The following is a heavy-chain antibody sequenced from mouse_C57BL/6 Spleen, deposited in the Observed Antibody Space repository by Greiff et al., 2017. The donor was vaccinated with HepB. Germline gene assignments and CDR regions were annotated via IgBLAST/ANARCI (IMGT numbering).Heavy chain of an antibody. Sequence: EVQLQESGPELVKPGASVKMSCKASGYTFTDYNMHWVKQSHGKSLEWIGYINPNNGGTSYNQKFQGKATFTVNKSSSTAYMELRSLTSEDSAVYYCARGNWDGAYWCQGTLVTVSA. D-gene: IGHD4-1*01. J-gene: IGHJ3*01. CDR2: INPNNGGT. CDR3: ARGNWDGAY. V-gene: IGHV1-22*01. CDR1: GYTFTDYN.